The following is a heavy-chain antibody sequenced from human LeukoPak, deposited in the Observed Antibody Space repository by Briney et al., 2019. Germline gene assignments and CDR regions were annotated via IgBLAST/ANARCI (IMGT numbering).Heavy chain of an antibody. D-gene: IGHD3-22*01. Sequence: SETLSLTCAVSGGSISSGGYSWSWIRQPPGKGLEWIGYIYHSGSTYYDPSLKSRVTISVDRSKNQFSLKLSSVTAADTAVYYCARGAYYYDSSGYFDIWGQGTMVTVSS. CDR2: IYHSGST. CDR3: ARGAYYYDSSGYFDI. V-gene: IGHV4-30-2*01. CDR1: GGSISSGGYS. J-gene: IGHJ3*02.